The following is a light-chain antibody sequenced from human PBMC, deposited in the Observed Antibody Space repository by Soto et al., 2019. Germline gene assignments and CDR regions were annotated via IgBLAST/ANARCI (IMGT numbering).Light chain of an antibody. J-gene: IGLJ1*01. CDR3: SSYTTSSSYV. CDR1: SSDVGGYDY. V-gene: IGLV2-14*01. Sequence: QSALTQPASVSGSPGQSITMSCTGTSSDVGGYDYVSWYQQHPGEVPKLIIFEVSSRPAWISNRLSASKSGNTASLTISGLQAEDEADYYCSSYTTSSSYVFGTGTKVTVL. CDR2: EVS.